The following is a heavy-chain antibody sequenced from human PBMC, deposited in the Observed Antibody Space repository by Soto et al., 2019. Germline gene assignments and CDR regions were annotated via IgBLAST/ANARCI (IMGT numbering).Heavy chain of an antibody. CDR3: AGERDDSSWSSAEYLQH. V-gene: IGHV1-18*01. CDR2: ISGYNGNT. J-gene: IGHJ1*01. D-gene: IGHD6-13*01. Sequence: QVQLVQSGGEVKKPGASVKVSCKASGYTFTDYGIHWVRQAPGQGLEWMGWISGYNGNTQYAQNLRGRVTMTADTSTSTADMELRSLRSDDTAVYYCAGERDDSSWSSAEYLQHWGQGTLVTVSS. CDR1: GYTFTDYG.